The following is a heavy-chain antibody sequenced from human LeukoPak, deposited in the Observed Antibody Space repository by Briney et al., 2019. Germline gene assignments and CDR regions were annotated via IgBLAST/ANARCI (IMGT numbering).Heavy chain of an antibody. Sequence: SVKVSCKASGGTFSSYAISWVRQAPGQGLEWMGGIIPIFGTANYAQKFQGRVPITTDESTSTAYMELSSLRSEDTAVYYCARDQVRYYYMGVWGKGTTVTVSS. CDR1: GGTFSSYA. D-gene: IGHD1-1*01. CDR3: ARDQVRYYYMGV. J-gene: IGHJ6*03. CDR2: IIPIFGTA. V-gene: IGHV1-69*05.